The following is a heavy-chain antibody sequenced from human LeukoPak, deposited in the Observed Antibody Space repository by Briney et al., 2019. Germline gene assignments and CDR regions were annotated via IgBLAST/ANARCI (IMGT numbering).Heavy chain of an antibody. J-gene: IGHJ4*02. CDR2: IYYSGNT. CDR3: ARGSSGWLRFDY. D-gene: IGHD6-19*01. V-gene: IGHV4-31*03. Sequence: SQTLSLTCTVSGGSINSGSYYWSWIRQHPGKGLGWIGYIYYSGNTYYGPSLKSRITISLDTSKNQFSLKLSSVTAADTAVYYCARGSSGWLRFDYWGQGTLVTVSS. CDR1: GGSINSGSYY.